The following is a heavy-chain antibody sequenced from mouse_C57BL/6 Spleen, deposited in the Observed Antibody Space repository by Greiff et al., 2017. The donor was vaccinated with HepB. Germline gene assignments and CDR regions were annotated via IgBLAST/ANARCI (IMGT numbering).Heavy chain of an antibody. Sequence: EVQRVESGGGLVQSGRSLRLSCATSGFTFSDFYMEWVRQAPGKGLEWIAASRNKANDYTTEYSASVKGRFIVSRDTSQSILYLQMNALRAEDTAIYYCARKYDYDWYFDVWGTGTTVTVSS. CDR3: ARKYDYDWYFDV. CDR2: SRNKANDYTT. CDR1: GFTFSDFY. D-gene: IGHD2-4*01. V-gene: IGHV7-1*01. J-gene: IGHJ1*03.